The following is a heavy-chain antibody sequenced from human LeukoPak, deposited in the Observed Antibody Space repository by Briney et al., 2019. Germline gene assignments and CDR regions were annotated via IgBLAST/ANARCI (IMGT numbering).Heavy chain of an antibody. V-gene: IGHV4-61*01. CDR1: GGSVSSGNYY. Sequence: ETLSLTCTVSGGSVSSGNYYWSWIRQPPGKGLEWIGNIYYRGRSNYNPSLKSRVTISVDTSKNQFSLKLSSVTAADTAVYYCARDTGSDPNRVVQFDHWGLGTLVTVSS. CDR2: IYYRGRS. CDR3: ARDTGSDPNRVVQFDH. D-gene: IGHD3-3*01. J-gene: IGHJ4*02.